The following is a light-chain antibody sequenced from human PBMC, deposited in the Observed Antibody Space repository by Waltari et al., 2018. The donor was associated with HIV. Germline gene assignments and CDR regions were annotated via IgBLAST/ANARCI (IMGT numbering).Light chain of an antibody. J-gene: IGLJ2*01. CDR3: SSFAGSRTHVV. Sequence: QSALTQPPSASGSPGQSVTISCTGTSSDVGGYNSVSWYQQHPAKAPKLMIYDVNKRPSGVPDRFSGSKSGNTASLTVSGLQAEDEADYYCSSFAGSRTHVVIGGGTKLTVL. CDR1: SSDVGGYNS. V-gene: IGLV2-8*01. CDR2: DVN.